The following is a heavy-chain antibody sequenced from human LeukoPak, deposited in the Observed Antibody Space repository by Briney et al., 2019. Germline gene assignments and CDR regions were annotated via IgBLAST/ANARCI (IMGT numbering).Heavy chain of an antibody. CDR2: ISSSSSYI. Sequence: GGSLRLSCAASGFTFSSYSMNWVRQAPGKGLEWVSSISSSSSYIYYADSVKGRFTISRDNAKNSLDLQMNSLRVEDTAVYYCARDLGGSSKPDYWGQGTLVTVSS. CDR3: ARDLGGSSKPDY. CDR1: GFTFSSYS. V-gene: IGHV3-21*01. J-gene: IGHJ4*02. D-gene: IGHD1-26*01.